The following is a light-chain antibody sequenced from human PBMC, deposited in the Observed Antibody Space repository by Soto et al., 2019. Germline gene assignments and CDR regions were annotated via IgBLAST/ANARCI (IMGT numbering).Light chain of an antibody. CDR2: GAS. V-gene: IGKV1-12*01. Sequence: DIQLTQSPSSVSASVGDRVTITCRANQHIDRWLAWFQQKPGKAPELPIYGASILESWVPSRFNGSRSGTDFTLTISGLQPEDFATYYCHQAHTFPYTFGPGTKVDMK. CDR1: QHIDRW. J-gene: IGKJ3*01. CDR3: HQAHTFPYT.